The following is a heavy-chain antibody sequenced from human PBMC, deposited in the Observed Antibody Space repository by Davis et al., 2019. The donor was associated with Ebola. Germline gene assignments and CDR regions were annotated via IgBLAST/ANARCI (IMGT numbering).Heavy chain of an antibody. Sequence: GESLKISCAASGFTFSKFGMHWVRQGPGKGLEWVSFIWSDGSDKYYADSVKGRFTISRDNSKNTVYLQMNSLRAEDTAVYYCARDRLGRSDFDCWGQGTLVTVSS. CDR1: GFTFSKFG. CDR3: ARDRLGRSDFDC. J-gene: IGHJ4*02. CDR2: IWSDGSDK. V-gene: IGHV3-33*01. D-gene: IGHD3-22*01.